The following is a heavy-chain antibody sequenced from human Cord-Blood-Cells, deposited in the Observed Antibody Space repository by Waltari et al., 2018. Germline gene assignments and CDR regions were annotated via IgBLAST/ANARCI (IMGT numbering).Heavy chain of an antibody. D-gene: IGHD5-18*01. J-gene: IGHJ4*02. CDR3: AREASIQLWSRDYFDS. Sequence: QVQLVQSGAEVKKPGSSVKVSCKASGGTFSSYAINWVRQAPGQGLEWMGGIIPLLGTANHAQKFQRRVTITADESTSTAYMELSSLRSEDTAVYYCAREASIQLWSRDYFDSWGQGTLVTVSS. CDR2: IIPLLGTA. CDR1: GGTFSSYA. V-gene: IGHV1-69*01.